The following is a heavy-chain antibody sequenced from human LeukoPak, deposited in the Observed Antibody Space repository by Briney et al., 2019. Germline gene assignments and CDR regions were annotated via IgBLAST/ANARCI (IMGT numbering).Heavy chain of an antibody. CDR1: SGSSNSSNW. CDR3: ARTSNGIDY. CDR2: IYHGGST. Sequence: SETLSLTCAVSSGSSNSSNWWSWVRQPPGKGLEWIGEIYHGGSTNYNPSLKSRVTISVDKSKNQFSLKLSSVTAADTALYYCARTSNGIDYWGQGTLVTVSS. J-gene: IGHJ4*02. D-gene: IGHD5-18*01. V-gene: IGHV4-4*02.